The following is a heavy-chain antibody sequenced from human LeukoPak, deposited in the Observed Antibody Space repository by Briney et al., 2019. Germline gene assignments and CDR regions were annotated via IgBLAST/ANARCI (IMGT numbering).Heavy chain of an antibody. CDR3: ARDIGYCSSTSCYARGNFDY. Sequence: GGSLRLSCAASGFTFSSYAMSWVRQAPGKGLEWVSAISGSGGSTYYADSVKGRFTISRDNSKNTLYLQMNSLRAEDTAVYYCARDIGYCSSTSCYARGNFDYWGQGTLVTVSS. CDR2: ISGSGGST. CDR1: GFTFSSYA. V-gene: IGHV3-23*01. J-gene: IGHJ4*02. D-gene: IGHD2-2*01.